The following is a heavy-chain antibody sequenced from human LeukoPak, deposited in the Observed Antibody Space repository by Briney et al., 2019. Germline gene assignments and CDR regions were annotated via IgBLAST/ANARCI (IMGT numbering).Heavy chain of an antibody. Sequence: PGGSLRLSCAASGFTFSSYSMNWVRQAPGKGLEWVSYISSSSSTIYYADSVKGRFTISRDNAKNSLYLQMNSLRAEDTAVYYCARENGLGDYVWGSYRRSGYFDYWGQGTLVTVSS. CDR1: GFTFSSYS. J-gene: IGHJ4*02. V-gene: IGHV3-48*01. CDR3: ARENGLGDYVWGSYRRSGYFDY. CDR2: ISSSSSTI. D-gene: IGHD3-16*02.